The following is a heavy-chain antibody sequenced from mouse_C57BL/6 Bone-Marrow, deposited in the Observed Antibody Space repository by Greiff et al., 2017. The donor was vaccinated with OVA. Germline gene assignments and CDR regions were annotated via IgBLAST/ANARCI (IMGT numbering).Heavy chain of an antibody. J-gene: IGHJ4*01. V-gene: IGHV5-15*01. D-gene: IGHD1-1*01. CDR2: ISNLAYSI. CDR3: ARHHGSSYNYDMDY. Sequence: EVKLMEPGGGLVQPGGSLKLSCAASGFTFSDYGMAWVRQAPRQGPEWVAFISNLAYSIYYANTVTGRFTFSRENAKNTLYLDMSSLRAESTAMDYCARHHGSSYNYDMDYWGQGTSVTVSS. CDR1: GFTFSDYG.